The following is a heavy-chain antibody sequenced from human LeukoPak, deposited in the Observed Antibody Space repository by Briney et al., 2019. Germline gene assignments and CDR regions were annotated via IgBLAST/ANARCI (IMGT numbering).Heavy chain of an antibody. CDR3: ARYRTTSCYDY. CDR2: IGDHGNNI. V-gene: IGHV3-33*01. CDR1: GFTFRNYA. D-gene: IGHD2-2*01. J-gene: IGHJ4*02. Sequence: PGGSLRLSCAASGFTFRNYAMHWVRQAPGKGLEWVAAIGDHGNNIYYEDSVKGRFTISRDNSENTLYLQVASLRAEDTAVYYCARYRTTSCYDYWGQGTLVTVSS.